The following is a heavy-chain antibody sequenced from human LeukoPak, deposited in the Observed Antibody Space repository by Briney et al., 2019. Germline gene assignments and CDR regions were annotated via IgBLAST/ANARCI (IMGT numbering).Heavy chain of an antibody. CDR2: IRSDGSDK. V-gene: IGHV3-30*02. CDR1: GFTFSYHG. Sequence: GGSLRLSCAASGFTFSYHGMHWVRQAPGKGLEWVAFIRSDGSDKYYADSVKGRFTISGDSSKNTLFLQMNSLRPEDTAVYFCARDFEWSFDYWGQGTLVTVSS. D-gene: IGHD3-3*01. J-gene: IGHJ4*02. CDR3: ARDFEWSFDY.